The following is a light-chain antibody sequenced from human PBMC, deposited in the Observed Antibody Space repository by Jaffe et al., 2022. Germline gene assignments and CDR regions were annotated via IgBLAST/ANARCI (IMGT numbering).Light chain of an antibody. CDR3: CSYAGTYTYWV. CDR2: DVT. Sequence: QSAPTQPRSVSGSPGQSVTISCTGTSSDIGAYNYVSWYQEHPGRAPKLIIYDVTKRPSGVPDRFSGSKSGNTASLTISGLQAEDEADYYCCSYAGTYTYWVFGGGTKLTVL. CDR1: SSDIGAYNY. J-gene: IGLJ3*02. V-gene: IGLV2-11*01.